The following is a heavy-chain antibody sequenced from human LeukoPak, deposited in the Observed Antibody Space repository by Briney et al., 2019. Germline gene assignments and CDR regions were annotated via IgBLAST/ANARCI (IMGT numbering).Heavy chain of an antibody. Sequence: PETLSLTCAVYGGSFSGYYWSWIRQPPGKGLEWIGEINHSGSTNYNPSLKSRVTISVDTSKSQLSLKLSSVTAADTAVYYCARVVWFGTRFDYWGQGTLVTVSS. J-gene: IGHJ4*02. CDR2: INHSGST. D-gene: IGHD3-10*01. CDR3: ARVVWFGTRFDY. CDR1: GGSFSGYY. V-gene: IGHV4-34*01.